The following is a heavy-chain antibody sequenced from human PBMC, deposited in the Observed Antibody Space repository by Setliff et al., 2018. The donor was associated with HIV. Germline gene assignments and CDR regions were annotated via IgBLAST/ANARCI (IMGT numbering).Heavy chain of an antibody. D-gene: IGHD2-21*02. Sequence: GGSLRLSCSASGVTFSDSAMHWVRQAPGKGLEWVGRIKTKSDSYATAYGASVKGRFTISRDDSQNTAYLQMSSLKTEDTAVYFCTASPDGDCYTTNCANWFDPWGQGTLVTSPQ. CDR1: GVTFSDSA. CDR2: IKTKSDSYAT. J-gene: IGHJ5*02. V-gene: IGHV3-73*01. CDR3: TASPDGDCYTTNCANWFDP.